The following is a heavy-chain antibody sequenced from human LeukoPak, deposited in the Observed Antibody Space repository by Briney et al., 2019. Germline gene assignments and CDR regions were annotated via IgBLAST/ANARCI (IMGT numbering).Heavy chain of an antibody. V-gene: IGHV4-38-2*01. J-gene: IGHJ4*02. D-gene: IGHD3-10*02. CDR3: ARVLPVPYLLDS. Sequence: SETLSLTCVISGHSTTRGYYWAWFRPSPGKGPEWIETFFQSQKSFYNASLESRVIMSLDTSKSQFSLNLTSVTAADTAVYYCARVLPVPYLLDSWGQGTHVTVSS. CDR1: GHSTTRGYY. CDR2: FFQSQKS.